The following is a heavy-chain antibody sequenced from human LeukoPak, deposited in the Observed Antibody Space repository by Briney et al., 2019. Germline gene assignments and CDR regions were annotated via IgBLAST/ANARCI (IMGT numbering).Heavy chain of an antibody. CDR2: MWHSGST. CDR3: ARGWGPSDAFDI. Sequence: SETLSLTCTVSGYSISSGYYWGWIRQPPGKGLEWIGSMWHSGSTFYSPSLKSRVTISSDTSKNQFSLKLTSVTAADTAVYYCARGWGPSDAFDIWGQGTMVTVSS. CDR1: GYSISSGYY. D-gene: IGHD1-26*01. V-gene: IGHV4-38-2*02. J-gene: IGHJ3*02.